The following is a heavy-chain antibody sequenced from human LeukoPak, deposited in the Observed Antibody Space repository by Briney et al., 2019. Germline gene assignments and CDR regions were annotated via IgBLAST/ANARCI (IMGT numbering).Heavy chain of an antibody. J-gene: IGHJ6*03. V-gene: IGHV3-11*04. CDR1: AFIFSDYH. Sequence: GGSLRLSCAASAFIFSDYHMSWIRQATGRGVEWVSYILVTSFTIFYAASVKRRFTISTDNPKTSLYLQMNSLRAEDTAVYYCARIIADRPHYYYYMDVWGKGTTVTVS. CDR2: ILVTSFTI. CDR3: ARIIADRPHYYYYMDV. D-gene: IGHD6-6*01.